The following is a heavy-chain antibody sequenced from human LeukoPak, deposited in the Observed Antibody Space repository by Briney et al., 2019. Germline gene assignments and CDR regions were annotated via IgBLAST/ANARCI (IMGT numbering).Heavy chain of an antibody. V-gene: IGHV3-30*02. CDR3: AKAEASSSSWYRPYYYYYYMDV. D-gene: IGHD6-13*01. CDR1: GFTFSSYA. Sequence: PGGSLRLSCAASGFTFSSYAMSWVRQAPGKGLEWVAFIRYDGSNKYYADSVKGRFTISRDNSKNTLYLQMNSLRAEDTAVYYCAKAEASSSSWYRPYYYYYYMDVWGKGTTVTVSS. CDR2: IRYDGSNK. J-gene: IGHJ6*03.